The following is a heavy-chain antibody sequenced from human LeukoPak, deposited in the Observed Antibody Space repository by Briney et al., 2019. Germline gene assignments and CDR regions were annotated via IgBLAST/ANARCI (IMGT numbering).Heavy chain of an antibody. D-gene: IGHD5-18*01. Sequence: GESLRLSCSASGFIFSSYWMHWVRQAPGKGLVWVSRINSDGSSTSYADSVKGRFTISRDNAKNTLYLQMNSLRAEDTAVYYCARGSYGSLDYWGQGTLVTVSS. V-gene: IGHV3-74*01. CDR1: GFIFSSYW. CDR3: ARGSYGSLDY. J-gene: IGHJ4*02. CDR2: INSDGSST.